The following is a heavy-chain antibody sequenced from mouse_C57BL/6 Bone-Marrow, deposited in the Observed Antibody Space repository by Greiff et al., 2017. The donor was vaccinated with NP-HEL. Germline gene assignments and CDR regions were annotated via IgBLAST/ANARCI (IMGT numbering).Heavy chain of an antibody. V-gene: IGHV1-64*01. Sequence: QVQLQQPGAELVKPGASVKLSCKASGYTFTSYWMHWVKQRPGQGLEWIGMIHPNSGSTNYNEKFKSKATLTVDKSSSTAHMQLSSLTSEDSAVYYCAYLRWLRAMDYWGQGTSVTVSS. J-gene: IGHJ4*01. CDR2: IHPNSGST. D-gene: IGHD2-2*01. CDR3: AYLRWLRAMDY. CDR1: GYTFTSYW.